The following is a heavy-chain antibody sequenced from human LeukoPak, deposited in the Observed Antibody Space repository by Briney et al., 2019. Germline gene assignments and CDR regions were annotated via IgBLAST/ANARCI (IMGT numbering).Heavy chain of an antibody. Sequence: LPWGSLHLSCAGSGFPFSSDAMNWVRQAPGKGLEWVASISGSTESNQYADSGKVRFTDSRDNSKNTLYLQMNSLRADDTAVYYCAKCSTPGYTRGWCNWIDPWGQGTLVTVSS. CDR3: AKCSTPGYTRGWCNWIDP. J-gene: IGHJ5*02. D-gene: IGHD6-19*01. CDR1: GFPFSSDA. CDR2: ISGSTESN. V-gene: IGHV3-23*01.